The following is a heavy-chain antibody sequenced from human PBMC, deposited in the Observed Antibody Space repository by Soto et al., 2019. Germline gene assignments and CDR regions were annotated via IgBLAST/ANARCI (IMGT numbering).Heavy chain of an antibody. V-gene: IGHV5-10-1*03. Sequence: EVQLVQSGAEVKKPGESLRISCKGSGYSFTSYWISWVRQMPGKGLEWMGRIDPSDSYTNYSPSFQGHVTISADKSISTAYLQWSSLKASDSAMYYCARHGGDYGGVIAFDYWGQGTLVTVSS. D-gene: IGHD4-17*01. CDR1: GYSFTSYW. CDR2: IDPSDSYT. CDR3: ARHGGDYGGVIAFDY. J-gene: IGHJ4*02.